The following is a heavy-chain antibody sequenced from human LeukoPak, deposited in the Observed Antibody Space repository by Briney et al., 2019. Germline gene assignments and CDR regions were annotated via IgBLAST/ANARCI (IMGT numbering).Heavy chain of an antibody. CDR1: RFTFSSYE. CDR3: AQDLKIGH. J-gene: IGHJ4*02. D-gene: IGHD2-21*01. V-gene: IGHV3-48*03. CDR2: ISSSDSTI. Sequence: QPGVSLTLSCAASRFTFSSYEMNWVRQAPGKGLEWVSYISSSDSTIYYADSVKGLFTISRDNDKNTLYLQMSSLRAEDTAVYYCAQDLKIGHGGEGTLVTVSS.